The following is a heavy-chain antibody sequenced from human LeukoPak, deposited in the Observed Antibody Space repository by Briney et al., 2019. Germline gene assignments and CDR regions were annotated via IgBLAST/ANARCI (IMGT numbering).Heavy chain of an antibody. CDR2: ISGSGDST. CDR3: ARVSYRGIAAAAMLY. D-gene: IGHD6-13*01. J-gene: IGHJ4*02. CDR1: GFTFSSYA. V-gene: IGHV3-23*01. Sequence: PGGSLRLSCAASGFTFSSYAMSWVRQAPGKGLEWVSCISGSGDSTYYADSVKGRFTISRDNSKNTLYLQMNSLRAEDTAVYYCARVSYRGIAAAAMLYWGQGTLVTVSS.